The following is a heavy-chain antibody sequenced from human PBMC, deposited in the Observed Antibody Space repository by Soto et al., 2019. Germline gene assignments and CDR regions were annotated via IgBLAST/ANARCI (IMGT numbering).Heavy chain of an antibody. D-gene: IGHD6-25*01. Sequence: GGSLRLSCTASGFTFADYGMHWFRQAPGKGLEWVAGINWNSNFKGYADSVQGRCTISRDNARNSLFLQLDSLRPEDTAFYYCARDRESSVFMGFGGTIDLPSCPTRRASDL. CDR2: INWNSNFK. CDR3: ARDRESSVFMGFGGTIDLPSCPTRRASDL. CDR1: GFTFADYG. J-gene: IGHJ2*01. V-gene: IGHV3-9*01.